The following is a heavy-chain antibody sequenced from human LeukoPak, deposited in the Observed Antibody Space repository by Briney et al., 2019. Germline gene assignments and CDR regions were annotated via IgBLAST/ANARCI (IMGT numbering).Heavy chain of an antibody. J-gene: IGHJ3*02. CDR3: AKMLVAANSIRGAFDI. CDR1: GFTFDDFT. CDR2: ITWDGDTT. V-gene: IGHV3-43*01. D-gene: IGHD1-26*01. Sequence: PGGSLRLSCAASGFTFDDFTMHWVRQAPGKGLEWVSLITWDGDTTYYADSVKGRFTVSRDNSENTAYLEMSTLRLEDTAVYYCAKMLVAANSIRGAFDIWGPGTTVTVSS.